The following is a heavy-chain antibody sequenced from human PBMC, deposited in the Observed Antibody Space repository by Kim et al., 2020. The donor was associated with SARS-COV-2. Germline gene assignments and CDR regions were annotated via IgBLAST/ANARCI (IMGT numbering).Heavy chain of an antibody. CDR1: GFTFSAYG. J-gene: IGHJ4*02. Sequence: GGSLRLSCAASGFTFSAYGMHWVRQAPGKGLEWVAVISYDGSNKYYADSVKGRFTISRDNSKNTLYLQMNSLRAEDTAVYYCPKGRGGYNSYFDYWGQGTLVTVSS. V-gene: IGHV3-30*18. D-gene: IGHD5-12*01. CDR3: PKGRGGYNSYFDY. CDR2: ISYDGSNK.